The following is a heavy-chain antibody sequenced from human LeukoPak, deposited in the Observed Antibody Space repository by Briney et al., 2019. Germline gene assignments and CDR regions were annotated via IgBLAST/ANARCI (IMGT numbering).Heavy chain of an antibody. CDR3: ARHAQWLVFYFDY. V-gene: IGHV4-59*08. Sequence: PSETLSLTCTVSGGSISSYYWSWIRQPPGKGLEWIGYIYYSGSANYNSSLKSRVSISVDTSKNQFSLKLSSVTAADTAVYYCARHAQWLVFYFDYWGQGTLVTVSS. CDR2: IYYSGSA. J-gene: IGHJ4*02. D-gene: IGHD6-19*01. CDR1: GGSISSYY.